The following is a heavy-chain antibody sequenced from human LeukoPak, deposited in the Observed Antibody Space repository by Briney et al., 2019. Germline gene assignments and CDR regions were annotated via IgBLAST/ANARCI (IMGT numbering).Heavy chain of an antibody. CDR2: IYYSGST. CDR3: ARPAYLGIVGATDDAFDI. J-gene: IGHJ3*02. Sequence: SETLSLTCTVSGGSISSYYWSWIRQPPGKGLEWIGYIYYSGSTNYNPSLKSRVTISADTSKNQFSLKLSSVTAADTAVYYCARPAYLGIVGATDDAFDIWGQGTMVTVSS. V-gene: IGHV4-59*01. CDR1: GGSISSYY. D-gene: IGHD1-26*01.